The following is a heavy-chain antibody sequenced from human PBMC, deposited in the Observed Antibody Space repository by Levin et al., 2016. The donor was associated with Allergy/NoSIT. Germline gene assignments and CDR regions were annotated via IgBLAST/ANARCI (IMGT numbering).Heavy chain of an antibody. Sequence: WVRQAPGQALEWMGWITPFNGNTNYAQKFQDRVTITRDRSMSTAYMELSSLRSEDTAMYYCATSARFGELFALDYWGQGTLVTVSS. V-gene: IGHV1-45*02. CDR2: ITPFNGNT. J-gene: IGHJ4*02. CDR3: ATSARFGELFALDY. D-gene: IGHD3-10*01.